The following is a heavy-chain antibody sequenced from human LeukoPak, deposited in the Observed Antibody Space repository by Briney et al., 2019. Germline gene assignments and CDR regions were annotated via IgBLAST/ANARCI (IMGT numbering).Heavy chain of an antibody. D-gene: IGHD5-18*01. Sequence: PGGSLRLSCAASGFTFSSYEMNWVRKAPGKGREWVAVISYDGSNKYYADSVKGRFTFARDNSKHTLYLQMNSLRAEDTAVYYCARARSSYGYGDAFDIWGQGTMVTVSS. CDR2: ISYDGSNK. V-gene: IGHV3-30*03. J-gene: IGHJ3*02. CDR1: GFTFSSYE. CDR3: ARARSSYGYGDAFDI.